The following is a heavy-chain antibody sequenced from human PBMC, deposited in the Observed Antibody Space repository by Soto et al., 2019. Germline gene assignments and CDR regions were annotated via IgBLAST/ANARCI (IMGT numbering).Heavy chain of an antibody. D-gene: IGHD5-18*01. CDR3: ARDRGYSYGLNWFDP. Sequence: SVKVSCKASGGTFSSYAISWVRQAPGQGLEWMGGIIPIFGTANYAQKFQGRVTITADKSTSTAYMELSSLRSEDKAVYYCARDRGYSYGLNWFDPWGQGTLVTVSS. CDR2: IIPIFGTA. J-gene: IGHJ5*02. CDR1: GGTFSSYA. V-gene: IGHV1-69*06.